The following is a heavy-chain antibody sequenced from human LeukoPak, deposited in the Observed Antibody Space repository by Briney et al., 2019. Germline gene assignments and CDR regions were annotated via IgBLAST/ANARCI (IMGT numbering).Heavy chain of an antibody. J-gene: IGHJ4*02. D-gene: IGHD3-10*01. CDR2: ISGSGGST. CDR3: TRGSYYYGSG. Sequence: GGSLRLSCAASGFTFSSYAMSWVRQAPGKGLEWVSAISGSGGSTYYADSVKGRFTISRDNSKNTLYLQMNSLRAGDTAVYYCTRGSYYYGSGWGQGTLVTVSS. V-gene: IGHV3-23*01. CDR1: GFTFSSYA.